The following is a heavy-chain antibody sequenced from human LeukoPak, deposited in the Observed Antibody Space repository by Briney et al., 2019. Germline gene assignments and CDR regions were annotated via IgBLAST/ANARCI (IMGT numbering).Heavy chain of an antibody. Sequence: GGSLRLSCAASGFTFDDYGMSWARQAPGKGLEWVSGINWNGGSTGYADSVKGRFTISRDNAKNSLYLQMNSLRAEDTALYYCAKDSGSYPGGFDYWGQGTLVTVSS. J-gene: IGHJ4*02. D-gene: IGHD1-26*01. CDR1: GFTFDDYG. V-gene: IGHV3-20*04. CDR3: AKDSGSYPGGFDY. CDR2: INWNGGST.